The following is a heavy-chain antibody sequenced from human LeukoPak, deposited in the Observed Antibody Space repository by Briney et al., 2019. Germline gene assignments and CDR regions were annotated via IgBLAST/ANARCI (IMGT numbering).Heavy chain of an antibody. CDR2: FDPEDGET. Sequence: ASVKVSCKASGGTFSSYAISWVRQAPGQGLEWMGGFDPEDGETIYAQKFQGRVTITADKSTSTAYMELSSLRSEDTAVYYCARARGSYPYYYMDVWGKGTTVTVSS. J-gene: IGHJ6*03. CDR3: ARARGSYPYYYMDV. D-gene: IGHD1-26*01. V-gene: IGHV1-69*10. CDR1: GGTFSSYA.